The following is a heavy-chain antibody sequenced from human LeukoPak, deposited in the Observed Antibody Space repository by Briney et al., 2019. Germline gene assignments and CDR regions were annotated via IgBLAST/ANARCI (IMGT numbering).Heavy chain of an antibody. J-gene: IGHJ4*02. CDR1: GGSINIFY. Sequence: PSETLSPTCTVSGGSINIFYWNWIRQPPGKGLEWIGSISDSASTNYNPSLESRVIISVDTSKNRFSLKLNSVTPADTAVYFCARGTSKTFDYWGQGTLVTVSS. CDR3: ARGTSKTFDY. V-gene: IGHV4-59*01. CDR2: ISDSAST.